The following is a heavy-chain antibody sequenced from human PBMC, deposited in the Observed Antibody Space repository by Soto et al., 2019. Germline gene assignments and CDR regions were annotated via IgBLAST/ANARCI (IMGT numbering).Heavy chain of an antibody. CDR2: INAGNGNT. D-gene: IGHD6-19*01. CDR3: ARSGYSSGWYHWYFDL. V-gene: IGHV1-3*01. Sequence: ASVKVSCKASGYTFTSYAMHWVRQAPGQRLEWMGWINAGNGNTKYSQNFQDRVTITRDTSASTAYMELSSLRSEDTAVFYCARSGYSSGWYHWYFDLWGRGTLVTVSS. J-gene: IGHJ2*01. CDR1: GYTFTSYA.